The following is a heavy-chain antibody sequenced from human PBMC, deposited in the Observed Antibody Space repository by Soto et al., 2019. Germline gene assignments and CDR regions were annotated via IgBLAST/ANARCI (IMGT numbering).Heavy chain of an antibody. J-gene: IGHJ6*02. CDR1: GYTFTSYD. D-gene: IGHD4-17*01. V-gene: IGHV1-8*01. CDR2: MNPNSGNT. Sequence: ASVKVSCKASGYTFTSYDINWVRQATGQGLEWMGWMNPNSGNTGYAQKFQGRVTMTRNTSISTAYMELSSLRSEDTAVYYCAFARDCGDHYYYYGMDVCAQGTKVTVTS. CDR3: AFARDCGDHYYYYGMDV.